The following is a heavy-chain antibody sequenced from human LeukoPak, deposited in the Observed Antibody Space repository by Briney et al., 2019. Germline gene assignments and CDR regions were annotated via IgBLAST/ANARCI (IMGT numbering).Heavy chain of an antibody. Sequence: ASETLSLTCTVSGGSISSYYWSWIRQPPGKGLEWIGYIYHSGNTNSNPSLKSRVTISVDTTKNQFSLKLSSVTAADTAVYYCARVQRPLDGADYWGQGTLVTVSS. CDR2: IYHSGNT. J-gene: IGHJ4*02. D-gene: IGHD1-1*01. CDR3: ARVQRPLDGADY. CDR1: GGSISSYY. V-gene: IGHV4-59*08.